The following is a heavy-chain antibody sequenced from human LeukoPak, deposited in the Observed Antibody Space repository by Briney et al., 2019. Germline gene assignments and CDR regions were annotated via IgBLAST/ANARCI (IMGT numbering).Heavy chain of an antibody. D-gene: IGHD3-16*01. CDR1: GFTFNSYA. J-gene: IGHJ4*02. CDR2: ISASGGST. V-gene: IGHV3-23*01. Sequence: GGSLRLSCAASGFTFNSYAMRWVRQAPGKGLEWVSIISASGGSTYYADSVKGRFTISRDNSKNTLYLQMNSLRAEDTAVYYCATQGGNFDYWGQGTLVTVSS. CDR3: ATQGGNFDY.